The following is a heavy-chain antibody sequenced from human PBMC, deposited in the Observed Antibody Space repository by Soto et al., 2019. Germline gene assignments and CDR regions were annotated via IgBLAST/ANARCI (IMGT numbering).Heavy chain of an antibody. D-gene: IGHD2-21*01. CDR3: AASCVGCGGFNYYGMVV. J-gene: IGHJ6*02. CDR2: IYYSGTT. Sequence: QVQLQESGPGLVKPSQTLSLTCTVSGGSISSGGYYWNWIRQHPGKGLEWIGYIYYSGTTYYNPSLKSRVTISVDTSKNQFSLKLSSVTAADTAVYYCAASCVGCGGFNYYGMVVWGQGTTVTVSS. CDR1: GGSISSGGYY. V-gene: IGHV4-31*03.